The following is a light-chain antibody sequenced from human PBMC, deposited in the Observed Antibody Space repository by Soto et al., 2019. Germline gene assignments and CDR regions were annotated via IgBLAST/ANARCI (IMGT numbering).Light chain of an antibody. V-gene: IGLV1-44*01. CDR3: AAWDDSLNGRV. CDR2: TNN. J-gene: IGLJ1*01. Sequence: VLTQPPSASGTPGQRVTISCSGSSSNIGSSNLNWYQQLPGTAPKLLIYTNNQRPSGVPDRFSGSKSGTSASLAISGLQSEDEADYYRAAWDDSLNGRVFGTGTKVTVL. CDR1: SSNIGSSN.